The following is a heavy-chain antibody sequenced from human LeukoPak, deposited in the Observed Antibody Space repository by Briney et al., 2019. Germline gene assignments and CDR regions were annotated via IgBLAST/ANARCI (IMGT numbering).Heavy chain of an antibody. CDR3: ARDRVSRLITVPTQPTFDY. CDR1: GFNFSTYE. D-gene: IGHD4-17*01. CDR2: ISISGTTA. Sequence: PGGSLRLSCAASGFNFSTYEMNWVRQAPGKGLEWISYISISGTTAYYADSVKGRFSISRDNAKSSLYLQMNNLRADDSGFYFCARDRVSRLITVPTQPTFDYWGQGALVTVSS. J-gene: IGHJ4*02. V-gene: IGHV3-48*03.